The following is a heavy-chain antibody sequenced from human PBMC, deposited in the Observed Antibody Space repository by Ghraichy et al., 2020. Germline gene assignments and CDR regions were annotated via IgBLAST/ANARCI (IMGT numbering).Heavy chain of an antibody. CDR2: IYKDGSDR. J-gene: IGHJ4*02. Sequence: GGSLRLSCAASGFTFTNYAMHWVRQAPGKELEWVAIIYKDGSDRYYADSVRNRFIISRDDSRNRIYLQMNNLRAEDTAVYYCARDHGYYVLDSWGRGNLVTVSS. V-gene: IGHV3-30*07. CDR3: ARDHGYYVLDS. D-gene: IGHD3-10*02. CDR1: GFTFTNYA.